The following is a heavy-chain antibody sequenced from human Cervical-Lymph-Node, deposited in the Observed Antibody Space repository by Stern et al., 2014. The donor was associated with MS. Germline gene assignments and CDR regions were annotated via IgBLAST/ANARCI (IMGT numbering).Heavy chain of an antibody. V-gene: IGHV2-26*01. D-gene: IGHD6-13*01. J-gene: IGHJ3*02. CDR2: IFSNDEK. Sequence: QVTLRESGPVLVRPTETLTLTCTVSGFSLTNARMGVSWIRQPPGKALEWLGHIFSNDEKSYSTSLKRRLTISKDTSKSQVVLTMTNMDPVDTATYYCARIREGISWRAAFDIWGQGTMVTVSS. CDR3: ARIREGISWRAAFDI. CDR1: GFSLTNARMG.